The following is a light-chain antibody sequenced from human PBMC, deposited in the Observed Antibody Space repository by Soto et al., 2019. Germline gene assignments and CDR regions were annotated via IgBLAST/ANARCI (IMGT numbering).Light chain of an antibody. V-gene: IGKV1-39*01. CDR3: QQSYSTPIT. CDR2: GAT. J-gene: IGKJ5*01. CDR1: HSISNY. Sequence: DIQMTQSPSSLSASVGDRVTISCRASHSISNYVNWYQHRPGKAPNLLISGATSLQSGVPSRFSGSESGTQFSLIISSLQPEDSATYYCQQSYSTPITFGQGTRLEIK.